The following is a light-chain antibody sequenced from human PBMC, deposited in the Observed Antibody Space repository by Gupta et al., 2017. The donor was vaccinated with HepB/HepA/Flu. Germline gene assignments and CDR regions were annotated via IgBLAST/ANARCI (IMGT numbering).Light chain of an antibody. CDR1: QSLLHSNGYNY. CDR3: RQALQTPRT. Sequence: DIVMTQSPLSLPVTPGEPASISCRSSQSLLHSNGYNYLDWYLQKPGQSPQLLIYLGSNRASGVPDRFSGSGSCTDFTLKISRVEAEDVGVYYCRQALQTPRTFGQGTKVEIK. J-gene: IGKJ1*01. V-gene: IGKV2-28*01. CDR2: LGS.